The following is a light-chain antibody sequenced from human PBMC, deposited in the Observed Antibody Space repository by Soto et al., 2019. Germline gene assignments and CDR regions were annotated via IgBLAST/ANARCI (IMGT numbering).Light chain of an antibody. CDR1: SSDVGGYNY. V-gene: IGLV2-11*01. CDR2: DVN. Sequence: QSALTQPRSVSGSPGQSVTISCTGTSSDVGGYNYVSWYQQHPGKAPKLMIYDVNKRPSGVPDRFSGSKSGNTASLTISRLQAEDEADYYCCSYAGSYTWVFGGGTKLNVL. CDR3: CSYAGSYTWV. J-gene: IGLJ3*02.